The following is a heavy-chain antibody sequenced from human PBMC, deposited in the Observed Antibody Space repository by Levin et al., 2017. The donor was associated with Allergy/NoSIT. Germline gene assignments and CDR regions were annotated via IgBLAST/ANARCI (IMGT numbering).Heavy chain of an antibody. D-gene: IGHD2-15*01. Sequence: GESLKISCKGSGYIFRNFWIGWVRQMPGKGLEWMGTIYPGDSDTRYSPSFQGQVTISVDKSITTAYLQWSSLKASDTAMYYCARPASDIGGSHTDDACHVWGQGTMVTVSS. CDR1: GYIFRNFW. CDR2: IYPGDSDT. V-gene: IGHV5-51*01. CDR3: ARPASDIGGSHTDDACHV. J-gene: IGHJ3*01.